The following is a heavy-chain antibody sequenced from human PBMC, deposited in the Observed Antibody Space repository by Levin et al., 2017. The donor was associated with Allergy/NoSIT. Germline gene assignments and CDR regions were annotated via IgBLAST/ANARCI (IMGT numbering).Heavy chain of an antibody. Sequence: LSFSSSFFPFLPSWLHWVRQVPRKGLVWVARINSDGGSAYYADFVKGRFTVSRDNAKNTLYLQMNSLRGEDTALYYCARDVSGLWLLSGWFDAWGQGTLVTVSS. CDR1: FFPFLPSW. J-gene: IGHJ5*02. D-gene: IGHD5-18*01. CDR3: ARDVSGLWLLSGWFDA. V-gene: IGHV3-74*01. CDR2: INSDGGSA.